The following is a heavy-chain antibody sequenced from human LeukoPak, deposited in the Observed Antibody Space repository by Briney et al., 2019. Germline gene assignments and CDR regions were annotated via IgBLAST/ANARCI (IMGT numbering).Heavy chain of an antibody. CDR2: IKQDGSEK. CDR3: ARDGYYDNSGW. J-gene: IGHJ4*02. D-gene: IGHD3-16*01. CDR1: GFTFSSYG. V-gene: IGHV3-7*01. Sequence: GGTLRLSCAASGFTFSSYGMSWVRQAPGKGLEWVANIKQDGSEKYYVDSVKGRFTISRDNAKNSLYLQMNSLRAEDTAVYYCARDGYYDNSGWWGQGTLVTVSS.